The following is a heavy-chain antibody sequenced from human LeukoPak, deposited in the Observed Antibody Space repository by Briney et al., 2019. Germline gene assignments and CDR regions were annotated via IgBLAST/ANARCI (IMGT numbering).Heavy chain of an antibody. CDR1: GFTFSSYG. D-gene: IGHD6-13*01. Sequence: GGSLRLSCAASGFTFSSYGMSWVRQAPGKGLEWVSAISGSGGSTYYADSVKGRFTISRDNSKNTLYLQMDSLRAEDTAVYYCARGSWYGGSDYWGQGTLVTVSS. J-gene: IGHJ4*02. CDR3: ARGSWYGGSDY. CDR2: ISGSGGST. V-gene: IGHV3-23*01.